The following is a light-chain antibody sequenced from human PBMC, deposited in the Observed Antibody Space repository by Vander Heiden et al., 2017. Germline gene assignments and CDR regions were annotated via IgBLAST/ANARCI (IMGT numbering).Light chain of an antibody. CDR2: TAS. V-gene: IGKV1-5*03. CDR3: QQYNTYTPFM. Sequence: DIQMTQSPSTLSASVGDRVTITCRASQIIDTWLAWYQQKPGKAPKVLIYTASSIENGVPSSFSGSGSGTEFTPPISSLQHDDFATYYCQQYNTYTPFMFGQGTKVEIK. CDR1: QIIDTW. J-gene: IGKJ1*01.